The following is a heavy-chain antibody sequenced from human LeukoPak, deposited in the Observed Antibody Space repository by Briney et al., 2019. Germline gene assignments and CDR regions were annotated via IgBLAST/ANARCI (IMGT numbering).Heavy chain of an antibody. Sequence: SETLSLTCAVYGGSFSGYYWSWLRQPPGKGLEWIGEINHSGSTNYNPSLKSRVTISVDTSKNQFSLKLSSVTAADTAVYYCARAYHKLYDYVWGSWAQYFDYWGQGTLVTVSS. CDR1: GGSFSGYY. CDR3: ARAYHKLYDYVWGSWAQYFDY. V-gene: IGHV4-34*01. CDR2: INHSGST. J-gene: IGHJ4*02. D-gene: IGHD3-16*01.